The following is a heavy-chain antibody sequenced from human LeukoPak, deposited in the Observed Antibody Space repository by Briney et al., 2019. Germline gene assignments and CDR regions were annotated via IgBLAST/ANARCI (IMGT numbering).Heavy chain of an antibody. CDR3: ARALDYYDTSGYGY. D-gene: IGHD3-22*01. CDR1: GYTVTSYY. V-gene: IGHV1-2*06. CDR2: INPNSGGT. J-gene: IGHJ4*02. Sequence: GASVNDSCKASGYTVTSYYMHWVRQAPGQGREWMGRINPNSGGTNYAQKFQGRVTMTRDTSISTAYMELSRLTSDDTAVYYCARALDYYDTSGYGYWGQGTLVTVSA.